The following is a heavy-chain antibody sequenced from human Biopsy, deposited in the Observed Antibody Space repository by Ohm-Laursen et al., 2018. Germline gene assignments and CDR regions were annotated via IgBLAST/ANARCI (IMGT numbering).Heavy chain of an antibody. CDR3: AIFEGYSDNNLDYEHYGMDV. CDR2: ISPSGGGT. Sequence: ASVKVSCKGSEFSFSRYDMHWVRQAPGRGLEWMGIISPSGGGTMDTQKFQDRLTMTRDTSTSTVHMELKSLKSEDTAVYYCAIFEGYSDNNLDYEHYGMDVWGQGTTVTVSS. V-gene: IGHV1-46*01. CDR1: EFSFSRYD. D-gene: IGHD1-26*01. J-gene: IGHJ6*02.